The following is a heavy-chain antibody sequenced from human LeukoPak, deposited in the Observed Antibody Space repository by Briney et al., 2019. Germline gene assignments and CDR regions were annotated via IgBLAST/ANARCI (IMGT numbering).Heavy chain of an antibody. CDR2: IKSDGSAT. CDR1: EFSFSSYW. V-gene: IGHV3-74*01. J-gene: IGHJ4*02. CDR3: AMDINGDLFHV. Sequence: QPGGSPRLSCAGSEFSFSSYWMHWVRQPPEKGLEWVFSIKSDGSATAYADSVKGRFSMSTDSAKYTASLHMNSLRVEDTAMYYCAMDINGDLFHVWGQGTPVTVSS. D-gene: IGHD2-2*03.